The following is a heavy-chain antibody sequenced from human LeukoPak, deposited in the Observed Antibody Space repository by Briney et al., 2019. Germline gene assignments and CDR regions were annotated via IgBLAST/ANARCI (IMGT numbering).Heavy chain of an antibody. Sequence: ASVKVSCKASGVSFSSYAVSWVRQAPGQGLEWMGGIIPIFGKANYAQKFQGRVTITTDESTSTAYMELRSLRSEDTAVYYCARGPKMVYYYYMDVWGKGTTVTVSS. J-gene: IGHJ6*03. CDR2: IIPIFGKA. D-gene: IGHD2-8*01. CDR1: GVSFSSYA. CDR3: ARGPKMVYYYYMDV. V-gene: IGHV1-69*05.